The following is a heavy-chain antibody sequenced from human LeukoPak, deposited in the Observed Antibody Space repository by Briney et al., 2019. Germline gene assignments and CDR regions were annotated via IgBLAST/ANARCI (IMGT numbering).Heavy chain of an antibody. CDR1: GGSFSGYY. CDR2: INHSGST. CDR3: ARRKAAAGRNYLASYWYFDL. D-gene: IGHD6-13*01. Sequence: SETLSLTCAVYGGSFSGYYWSWIRQPPGKGLEWIGEINHSGSTNYNPSLKSRVTISVDTSKNQFSLKLSSVTAADTAVYYCARRKAAAGRNYLASYWYFDLWGRGTLVTVSS. J-gene: IGHJ2*01. V-gene: IGHV4-34*01.